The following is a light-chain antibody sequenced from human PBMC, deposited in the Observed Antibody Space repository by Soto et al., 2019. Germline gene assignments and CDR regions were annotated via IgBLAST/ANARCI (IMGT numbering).Light chain of an antibody. CDR2: ATS. J-gene: IGKJ1*01. V-gene: IGKV1-17*01. CDR1: QGIRND. Sequence: DIQMTQSPSSLSASVGGRVAITCRASQGIRNDLSWYQQKPGKAPKRLIYATSSFQSGVPSRFSVSGSGTEFTLTLSSLQPEDFATYFCLQHHRDPRTFGQGTMVEIK. CDR3: LQHHRDPRT.